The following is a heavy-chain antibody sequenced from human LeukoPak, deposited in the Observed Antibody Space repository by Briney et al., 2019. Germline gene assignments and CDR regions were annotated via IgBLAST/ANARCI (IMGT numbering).Heavy chain of an antibody. V-gene: IGHV4-39*07. CDR3: ARGLTRYYYGMDV. J-gene: IGHJ6*04. CDR2: IYHSGST. D-gene: IGHD3-9*01. CDR1: GGSISSSSYY. Sequence: PSETLSLTCTVSGGSISSSSYYWGWIRQPPGKGLEWIGSIYHSGSTYYNPSLKSRVTISVDTSKNQFSLKLSSVTAADTAVYYCARGLTRYYYGMDVWGKGTTVTVSS.